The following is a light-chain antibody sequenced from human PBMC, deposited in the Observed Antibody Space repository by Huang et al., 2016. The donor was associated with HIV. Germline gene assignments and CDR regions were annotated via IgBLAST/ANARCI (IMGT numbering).Light chain of an antibody. Sequence: DIVLTQSPLSLPVTPGEPASISCRSSQSLLYSNGYNYLHWYLQKPGHSPQLVISFASKRASGVPDRFSGSGSGTDFTLKISRVEAEDVGVYYCMQGLQTPQTFGQGTKVEIK. CDR1: QSLLYSNGYNY. CDR3: MQGLQTPQT. J-gene: IGKJ1*01. V-gene: IGKV2-28*01. CDR2: FAS.